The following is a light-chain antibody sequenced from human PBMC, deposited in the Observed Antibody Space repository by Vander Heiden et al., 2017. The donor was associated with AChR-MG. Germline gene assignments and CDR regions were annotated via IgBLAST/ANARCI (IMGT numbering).Light chain of an antibody. J-gene: IGLJ1*01. CDR3: QSYDSSLSGYV. CDR1: SSNIGAGYD. CDR2: GDD. Sequence: QSVLTQSPSVSGAPGQRVTISCTGSSSNIGAGYDVHWYQHLPGAAPKLLIYGDDRRPSGVPDRFSGSKSGTSASLAITGLQAEDEADYDCQSYDSSLSGYVFGTGTKVTVL. V-gene: IGLV1-40*01.